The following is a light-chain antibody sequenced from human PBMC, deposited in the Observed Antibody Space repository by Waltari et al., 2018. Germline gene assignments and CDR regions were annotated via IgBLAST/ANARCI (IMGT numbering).Light chain of an antibody. CDR2: NDN. CDR3: AVWDDSLGGV. V-gene: IGLV1-44*01. J-gene: IGLJ3*02. CDR1: NSNIAGNS. Sequence: QSVLPQPPSVSGTPGQRVTISCSGSNSNIAGNSLSWYHQVPGTAPKLLIYNDNQGPSGVPDRFSASKSGSSASLAITGLQAEDEADYYCAVWDDSLGGVFGGGTKLTVL.